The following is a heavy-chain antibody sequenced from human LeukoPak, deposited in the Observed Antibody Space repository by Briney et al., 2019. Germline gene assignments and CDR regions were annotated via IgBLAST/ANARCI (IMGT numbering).Heavy chain of an antibody. Sequence: SETLSLTCAVYGGSFSGYYWSWIRQPPGKGLEWIGEINHSGSTNYNPSLKSRVTISVDTSKNQFSLKLSSVTAADTAVYYCARPWIQQNWFDPWGQGTLVTVSS. V-gene: IGHV4-34*01. D-gene: IGHD5-18*01. CDR1: GGSFSGYY. J-gene: IGHJ5*02. CDR3: ARPWIQQNWFDP. CDR2: INHSGST.